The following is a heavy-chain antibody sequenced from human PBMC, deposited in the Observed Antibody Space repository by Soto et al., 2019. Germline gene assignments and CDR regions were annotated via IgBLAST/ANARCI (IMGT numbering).Heavy chain of an antibody. CDR1: GGSISYEYYH. CDR3: AREDDGGDRDYYGLDV. V-gene: IGHV4-30-4*08. Sequence: QVQLQQSGPGLVKPSQTLSLTCTVSGGSISYEYYHWTWIRQSPGKGREWIGYIHYSGSIIYNPSFKSRVTIAVDTSKNQFALQLSSVTAAETAVYFCAREDDGGDRDYYGLDVWGQGTTVTVSS. D-gene: IGHD2-21*02. J-gene: IGHJ6*02. CDR2: IHYSGSI.